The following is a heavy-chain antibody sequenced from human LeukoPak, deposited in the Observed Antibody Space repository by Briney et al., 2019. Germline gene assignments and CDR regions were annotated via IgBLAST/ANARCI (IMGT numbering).Heavy chain of an antibody. CDR3: ARRRYCSGGSCYGYDAFDI. D-gene: IGHD2-15*01. J-gene: IGHJ3*02. CDR1: GFTFSSYA. Sequence: PGGSLRLSCAASGFTFSSYAMSWVRQAPGKGLEWVSVIYSGGSTYYADSVKGRFTISRHNSKNTLYLQMNSLRAEDTAVYYCARRRYCSGGSCYGYDAFDIWGQGTMVTVSS. V-gene: IGHV3-53*04. CDR2: IYSGGST.